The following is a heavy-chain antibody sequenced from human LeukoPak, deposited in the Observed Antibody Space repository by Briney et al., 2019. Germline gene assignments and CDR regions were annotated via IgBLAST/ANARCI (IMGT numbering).Heavy chain of an antibody. CDR1: GFTFSSYW. CDR3: ARTYYYDRSFDY. CDR2: INSDGSLT. Sequence: GGSLRLSCAASGFTFSSYWMHWVRQAPGKGLVWVSRINSDGSLTNYADSVKGRFTISRDNAKNTLYLQMNSLRAEDTAVYYCARTYYYDRSFDYWGQGTLVTVSS. V-gene: IGHV3-74*01. J-gene: IGHJ4*02. D-gene: IGHD3-22*01.